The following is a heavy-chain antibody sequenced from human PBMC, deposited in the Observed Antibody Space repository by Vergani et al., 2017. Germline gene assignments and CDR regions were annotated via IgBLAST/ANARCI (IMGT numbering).Heavy chain of an antibody. CDR3: VKDIAASGNYWYFDL. CDR1: GFSFSDHY. Sequence: VQLVESGGGLVKPGGSLRLSCAASGFSFSDHYMTWIRQAPGKGLEWVSGINWNSDSIAYADSVKGRFTISRDNAKNSLYLQMNSLRAEDTALYYCVKDIAASGNYWYFDLWGRGTLVTVSS. J-gene: IGHJ2*01. V-gene: IGHV3-9*01. CDR2: INWNSDSI. D-gene: IGHD6-13*01.